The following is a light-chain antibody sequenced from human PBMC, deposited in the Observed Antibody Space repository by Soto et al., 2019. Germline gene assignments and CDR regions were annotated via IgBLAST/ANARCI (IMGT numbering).Light chain of an antibody. CDR2: GAS. Sequence: DIQMTQSPSSLSASVGDRVSITCRASQGIRNYLAWYQQKPGKVPKLLINGASTLQSGVPSRFSGSGSGTDFILTISSLQPEDVATYYCQKYNSAPWTFGQGTKVEIK. J-gene: IGKJ1*01. V-gene: IGKV1-27*01. CDR1: QGIRNY. CDR3: QKYNSAPWT.